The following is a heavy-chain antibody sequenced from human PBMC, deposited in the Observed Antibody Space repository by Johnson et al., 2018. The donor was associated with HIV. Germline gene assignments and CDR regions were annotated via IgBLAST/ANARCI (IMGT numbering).Heavy chain of an antibody. D-gene: IGHD4-17*01. CDR3: ARSPETGDRLWRAFDI. CDR1: GFTFSSYG. V-gene: IGHV3-30*03. CDR2: ISYDGSNK. Sequence: QVQLVESGGGVVQPGRSLRLSCVASGFTFSSYGMHWVRQAPGKGLEWVAVISYDGSNKYYADSVKGRFTISRDRSKNTLYLQMKSLRVEDTAVYYCARSPETGDRLWRAFDIWGHGTMVTVSS. J-gene: IGHJ3*02.